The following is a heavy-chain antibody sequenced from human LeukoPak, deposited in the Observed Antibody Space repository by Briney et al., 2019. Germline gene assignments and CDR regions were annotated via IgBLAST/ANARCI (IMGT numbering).Heavy chain of an antibody. J-gene: IGHJ4*02. CDR3: ARARALINAFDY. CDR2: ISYDGSNK. CDR1: GFTFNSYA. D-gene: IGHD3-22*01. Sequence: PGGSLRLSCAASGFTFNSYAMHWVRQAPGKGLEWVAVISYDGSNKYYADSVKGRFTISRDNSKNTLYLQMNSLRAEDTAVYYCARARALINAFDYWGQGTLVTVSS. V-gene: IGHV3-30*04.